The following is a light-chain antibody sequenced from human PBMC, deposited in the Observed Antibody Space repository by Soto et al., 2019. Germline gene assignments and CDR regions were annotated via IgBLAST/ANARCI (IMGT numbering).Light chain of an antibody. Sequence: EIVMTQSTATLSVSPRERATLSCRASQRVSSNLAWYQQKPCQDPLLLLYGASTRATGIPARFSGSGSGTEFSLPISRLQSEDFAVYYCQHYNNWPPWTFGQGTKGEIK. CDR2: GAS. V-gene: IGKV3-15*01. J-gene: IGKJ1*01. CDR1: QRVSSN. CDR3: QHYNNWPPWT.